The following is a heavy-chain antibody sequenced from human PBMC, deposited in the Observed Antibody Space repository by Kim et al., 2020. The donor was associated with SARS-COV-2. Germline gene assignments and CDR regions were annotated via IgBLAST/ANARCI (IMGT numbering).Heavy chain of an antibody. V-gene: IGHV3-23*01. Sequence: ADAGKGRFTISRDNFKNILYLQRNGLRGEDTAIYYCARDRRSYSATWVFDFWGQGTLVTVSS. D-gene: IGHD6-13*01. J-gene: IGHJ4*02. CDR3: ARDRRSYSATWVFDF.